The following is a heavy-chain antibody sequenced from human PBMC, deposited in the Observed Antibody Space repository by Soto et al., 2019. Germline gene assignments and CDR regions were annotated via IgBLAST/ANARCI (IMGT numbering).Heavy chain of an antibody. CDR2: IYSGGGT. V-gene: IGHV3-66*01. CDR1: GFSVSTNY. Sequence: EGQVVESGGGLVQPGGSLRLSCAASGFSVSTNYMSWVRQAPGKGLEWVSVIYSGGGTYYGDSVKGRFIISRDSSKNTLYLQMNSLRAEDTAVYYCARKKIAEPPPYMDVWGKGTTVIVSS. J-gene: IGHJ6*03. D-gene: IGHD6-13*01. CDR3: ARKKIAEPPPYMDV.